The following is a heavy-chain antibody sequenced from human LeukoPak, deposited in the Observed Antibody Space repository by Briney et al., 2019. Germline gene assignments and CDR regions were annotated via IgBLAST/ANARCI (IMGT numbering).Heavy chain of an antibody. J-gene: IGHJ5*02. CDR1: GGSISSGGYY. CDR2: IYYSGST. D-gene: IGHD4-17*01. CDR3: AREPAYGDVWFDP. V-gene: IGHV4-31*03. Sequence: SQTLSPTCTVSGGSISSGGYYWSWIRQHPGKGLEWIGYIYYSGSTYYNPSLKSRVTISVDTSKNQFSLKLSSVTAADTAVYYCAREPAYGDVWFDPWGQGTLVTVS.